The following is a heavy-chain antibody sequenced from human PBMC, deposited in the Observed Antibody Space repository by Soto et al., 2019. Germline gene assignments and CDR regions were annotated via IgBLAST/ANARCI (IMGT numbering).Heavy chain of an antibody. V-gene: IGHV4-59*01. CDR2: IYYSGST. D-gene: IGHD3-22*01. Sequence: QVQLQESGPGLVKPSETLSLTCTVSGGSISSYYWSWIRQPPGKGLEWIGYIYYSGSTNYNPSLKGRVTISVDTSKNQFSLKLSSLTAADTAVYYCARTGLTMIVVGESWFDPWGQGTLVTVSS. CDR3: ARTGLTMIVVGESWFDP. CDR1: GGSISSYY. J-gene: IGHJ5*02.